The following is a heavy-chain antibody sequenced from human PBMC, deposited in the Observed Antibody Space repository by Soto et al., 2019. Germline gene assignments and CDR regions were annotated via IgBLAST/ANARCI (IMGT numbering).Heavy chain of an antibody. D-gene: IGHD3-22*01. Sequence: PSETLSLTCTVSGGSVSSGSYYWSWIRQPPGKGLEWIGYIYYSGGTNYNPSLKSRVTISVDTSKNQFSLKLSSVTAADTAVYYCATWPDYYDSSSYYLDYWGQGTLVTVSS. CDR1: GGSVSSGSYY. V-gene: IGHV4-61*01. CDR3: ATWPDYYDSSSYYLDY. CDR2: IYYSGGT. J-gene: IGHJ4*02.